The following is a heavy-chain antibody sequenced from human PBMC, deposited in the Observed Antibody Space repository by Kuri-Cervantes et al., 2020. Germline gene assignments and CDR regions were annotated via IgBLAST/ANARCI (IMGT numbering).Heavy chain of an antibody. Sequence: GGSLRLPCAASGFTFSGSAMHWARQASGKGLEWVGRIRSKANSYATAYAASVKGRFTISRDDSKNTAYLQMNSLKTEDTAVYYCTKQPRPGIAAAGTLQGYYYYYGMDVWGQGTTVTVSS. CDR1: GFTFSGSA. CDR2: IRSKANSYAT. D-gene: IGHD6-13*01. J-gene: IGHJ6*02. V-gene: IGHV3-73*01. CDR3: TKQPRPGIAAAGTLQGYYYYYGMDV.